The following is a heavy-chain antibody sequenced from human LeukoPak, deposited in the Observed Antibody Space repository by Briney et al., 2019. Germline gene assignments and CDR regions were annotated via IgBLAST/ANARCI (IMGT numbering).Heavy chain of an antibody. D-gene: IGHD6-19*01. J-gene: IGHJ4*02. CDR2: IGSSGSTT. CDR3: AKLGGGVTVTGLRYFDY. CDR1: GFTFSNYG. V-gene: IGHV3-23*01. Sequence: GGSLRLSCAASGFTFSNYGLSWVRQAPGKGLEWVSGIGSSGSTTYYADSVKGRFTISRDNSKNTRYLQMNSLRAEDTAVYYCAKLGGGVTVTGLRYFDYWGQGTLVTVSS.